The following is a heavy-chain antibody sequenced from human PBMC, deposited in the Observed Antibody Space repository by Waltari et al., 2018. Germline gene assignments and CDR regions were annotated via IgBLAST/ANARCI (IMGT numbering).Heavy chain of an antibody. Sequence: QLQESGPGLMRPSETLSLNCIVSGDSISTRNYMWAWVRQSPGKCLEWIGAMFFEGGSHYNPTLRSRAAIFIDPSKNHFSLRLTAVTAADSGIYHCARHRVLYDHLDPWGPGILVTVAS. D-gene: IGHD3-3*01. CDR1: GDSISTRNYM. J-gene: IGHJ5*02. CDR2: MFFEGGS. V-gene: IGHV4-39*02. CDR3: ARHRVLYDHLDP.